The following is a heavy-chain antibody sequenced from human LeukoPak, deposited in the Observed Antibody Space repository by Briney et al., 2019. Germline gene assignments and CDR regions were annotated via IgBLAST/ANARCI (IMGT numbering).Heavy chain of an antibody. CDR3: ARDPGDYYDSTGYFDY. J-gene: IGHJ4*02. V-gene: IGHV4-59*01. D-gene: IGHD3-22*01. CDR1: GGSISSYW. Sequence: SETLSLTCTVSGGSISSYWWSWLRQPPGKGLEWIGRIFHTGKTTYNTSLQSRVTISVDTSNNQFSLKLSSVTAADTAVYYCARDPGDYYDSTGYFDYWGQGTLVTVSS. CDR2: IFHTGKT.